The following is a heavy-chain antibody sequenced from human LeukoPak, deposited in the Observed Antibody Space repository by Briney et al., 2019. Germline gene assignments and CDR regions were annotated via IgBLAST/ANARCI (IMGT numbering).Heavy chain of an antibody. CDR1: GFTFSSYA. CDR2: ISYDGSNK. CDR3: ARPLYDILTGLDV. Sequence: GGSLRLSCAASGFTFSSYAMHWVRQAPGKGLEWVAVISYDGSNKYYADSVKGRFTISRDNSKNTLYLQMNSLRAEDTAVYYCARPLYDILTGLDVWGKGTTVTVSS. V-gene: IGHV3-30*04. D-gene: IGHD3-9*01. J-gene: IGHJ6*04.